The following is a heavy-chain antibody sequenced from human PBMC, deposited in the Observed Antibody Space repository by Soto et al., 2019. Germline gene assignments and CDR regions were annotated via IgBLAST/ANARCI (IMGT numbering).Heavy chain of an antibody. CDR2: ISYDGSNK. Sequence: GGSLRLSCAASGFTFSSYGMHWVRQAPGKGLEWVAVISYDGSNKYYADSVKGRFTISRDNSKNTLYLQMNSLRAEDTAVYYCATDGGSRWQIEYYYYYYGMDVWGQGTTVTVYS. CDR1: GFTFSSYG. D-gene: IGHD6-13*01. CDR3: ATDGGSRWQIEYYYYYYGMDV. V-gene: IGHV3-30*03. J-gene: IGHJ6*02.